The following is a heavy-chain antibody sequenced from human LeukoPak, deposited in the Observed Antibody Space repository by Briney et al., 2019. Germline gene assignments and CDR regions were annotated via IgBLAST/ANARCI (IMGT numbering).Heavy chain of an antibody. CDR2: IDHTGRT. V-gene: IGHV4-34*01. Sequence: PSETLSLTCDVYGGSFSGYYWSWLRQPPGQGLEWVGEIDHTGRTNHNPSLKGRVSISIDTYKNQFSLKLSSVTAADTAVYYCARAADWFDPWGQGTLVTVSS. CDR1: GGSFSGYY. CDR3: ARAADWFDP. J-gene: IGHJ5*02.